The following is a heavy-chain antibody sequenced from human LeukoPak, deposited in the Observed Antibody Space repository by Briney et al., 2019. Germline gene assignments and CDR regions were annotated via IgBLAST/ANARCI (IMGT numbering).Heavy chain of an antibody. Sequence: SETLSLTCTVSGGSVSSGSYYWSWIRQPPGKGLEWIGYIYYSGSTNYNPSLKSRVTISVDTSKNQFSLKLSSVTAADTAVYYCARGAYSGDPDYWGQGTLVTVSS. CDR3: ARGAYSGDPDY. CDR1: GGSVSSGSYY. CDR2: IYYSGST. V-gene: IGHV4-61*01. J-gene: IGHJ4*02. D-gene: IGHD5-12*01.